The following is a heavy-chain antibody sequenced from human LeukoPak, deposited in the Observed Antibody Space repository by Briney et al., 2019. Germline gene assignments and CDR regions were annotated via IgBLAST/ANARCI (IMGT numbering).Heavy chain of an antibody. Sequence: PGGSLRLSCAASGFTFSSYAMSWVRQAPGKGLEWVSAISGSGGSTYYADSVKGRFTISRDNSKNTLYLQMNSPRAEDTAVYYCAHSSSWYALFDYWGQGTLVTVSS. CDR3: AHSSSWYALFDY. D-gene: IGHD6-13*01. CDR2: ISGSGGST. CDR1: GFTFSSYA. V-gene: IGHV3-23*01. J-gene: IGHJ4*02.